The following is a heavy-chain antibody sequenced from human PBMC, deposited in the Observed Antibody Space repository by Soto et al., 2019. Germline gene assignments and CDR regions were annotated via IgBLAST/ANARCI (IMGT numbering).Heavy chain of an antibody. CDR3: VRGKHSAFDY. CDR1: GFTFSSYA. CDR2: ISGSGGST. D-gene: IGHD3-3*02. V-gene: IGHV3-23*01. J-gene: IGHJ4*02. Sequence: GGSLRLSCAASGFTFSSYAMSWVRQAPGKGLEWVSAISGSGGSTYYADSVEGRFTISRDNSKNTLYLQMNSLRAEDTAVYYCVRGKHSAFDYWGQGTLVTVSS.